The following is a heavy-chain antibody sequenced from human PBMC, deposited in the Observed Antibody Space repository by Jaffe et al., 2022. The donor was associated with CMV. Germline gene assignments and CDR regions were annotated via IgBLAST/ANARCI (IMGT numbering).Heavy chain of an antibody. CDR3: ARALVDYKRSPSDALGYYFDS. V-gene: IGHV1-2*02. J-gene: IGHJ4*02. D-gene: IGHD4-4*01. CDR2: INPNSGDT. Sequence: QVQLVQSGAEVKRPGASVKVSCKASGYPFIGYYLHWVRQAPGQGLEWMGWINPNSGDTDYAQKFQGRVTMTRDTSITTAYMEVRGLRSDDKAVYYCARALVDYKRSPSDALGYYFDSWGQGTLVTVSS. CDR1: GYPFIGYY.